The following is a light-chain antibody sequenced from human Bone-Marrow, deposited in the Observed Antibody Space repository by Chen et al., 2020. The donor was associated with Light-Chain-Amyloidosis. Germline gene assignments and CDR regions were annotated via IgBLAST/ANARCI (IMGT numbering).Light chain of an antibody. V-gene: IGKV3-15*01. CDR2: GAS. Sequence: EIALPQSPASLDVSLGQGATLSCRASEDISNSLAWYQHKPGQPPTLLMYGASTRATGVPARFSGNGSGTEFTLTISSLQSEDVAIYYCQHYSDWPPRTFGQGTKVEI. J-gene: IGKJ1*01. CDR3: QHYSDWPPRT. CDR1: EDISNS.